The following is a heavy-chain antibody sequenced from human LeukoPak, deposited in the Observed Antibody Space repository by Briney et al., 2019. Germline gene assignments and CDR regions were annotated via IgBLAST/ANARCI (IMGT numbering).Heavy chain of an antibody. CDR3: ARDYCSGGSCYRAFDI. CDR1: GFTFSSYW. Sequence: PGGSLRLSCAASGFTFSSYWMTWVRQAPGKGLEWVSSISSSSSYIYYADSVKGRFTISRDNAKNSLYLQMNSLRAEDTAVYYCARDYCSGGSCYRAFDIWGQGTMVTVSS. J-gene: IGHJ3*02. V-gene: IGHV3-21*01. D-gene: IGHD2-15*01. CDR2: ISSSSSYI.